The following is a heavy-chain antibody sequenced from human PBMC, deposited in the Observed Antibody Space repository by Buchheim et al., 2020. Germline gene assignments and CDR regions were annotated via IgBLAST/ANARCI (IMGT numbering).Heavy chain of an antibody. D-gene: IGHD5-18*01. Sequence: QVQLVESGGGVVQPGRSLRLSCAASGFTFSSYAMHWVRQAPGKGLEWVAVISYDGSNKYYADSVKGRFTISRDNSKTTLYLQMNSLRAEDTAVYYCARDSGYSHYWGQGTL. CDR1: GFTFSSYA. CDR2: ISYDGSNK. CDR3: ARDSGYSHY. V-gene: IGHV3-30-3*01. J-gene: IGHJ4*02.